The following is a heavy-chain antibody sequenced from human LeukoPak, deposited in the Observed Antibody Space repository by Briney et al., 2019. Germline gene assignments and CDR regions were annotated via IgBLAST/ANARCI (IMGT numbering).Heavy chain of an antibody. CDR1: GFTFSSYA. V-gene: IGHV3-33*08. Sequence: GGSLRLSCAASGFTFSSYAMSWVRQAPGKGLEWVAVIWYDGSNKYYADSVKGRFTISRDNSKNTLYLQMNSLRAEDTAVYYCARSAYSSGWTPPLDYWGQGTLVTVSS. CDR3: ARSAYSSGWTPPLDY. J-gene: IGHJ4*02. D-gene: IGHD6-19*01. CDR2: IWYDGSNK.